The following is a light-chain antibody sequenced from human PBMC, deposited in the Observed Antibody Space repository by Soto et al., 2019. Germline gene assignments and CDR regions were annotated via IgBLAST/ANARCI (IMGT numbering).Light chain of an antibody. CDR2: RNN. CDR1: SSNIGSNY. Sequence: QSVLTQPPSASGTPGQRVTISCSGSSSNIGSNYVYWYQQLPGTAPKLLIYRNNQRPSGVPDRFAGSKSGTSDSLVISGPRSEDEADYYCAVWDDSLSGYVFGTGTKLTVL. CDR3: AVWDDSLSGYV. V-gene: IGLV1-47*01. J-gene: IGLJ1*01.